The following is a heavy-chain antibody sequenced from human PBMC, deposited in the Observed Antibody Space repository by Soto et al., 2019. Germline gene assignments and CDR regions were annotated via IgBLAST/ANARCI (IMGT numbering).Heavy chain of an antibody. CDR1: GFTFSSYA. Sequence: PGGSLRLSCAASGFTFSSYAMSWVRQAPGKGLEWVSAISGSGGSTYYADSVKGRFTISRDNSKNTLYLQMNSLRAEDTAVYYCAKPIAAAGTDGYYYGMDVWGQGTTVTVSS. CDR2: ISGSGGST. J-gene: IGHJ6*02. V-gene: IGHV3-23*01. CDR3: AKPIAAAGTDGYYYGMDV. D-gene: IGHD6-13*01.